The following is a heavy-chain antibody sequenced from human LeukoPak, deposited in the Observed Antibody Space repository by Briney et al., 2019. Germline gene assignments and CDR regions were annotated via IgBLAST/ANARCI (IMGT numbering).Heavy chain of an antibody. Sequence: GGSLRLSCAASGFTFSSYAMHWVRQAPGKGLEWVAVISYDGSNKYYADSVKGRFTISRDNSKNTLYLQMNSLRAEDTAVYYCASPGYYGSGSYSLDYWGQGTLVTVSS. J-gene: IGHJ4*02. V-gene: IGHV3-30*04. CDR1: GFTFSSYA. CDR2: ISYDGSNK. CDR3: ASPGYYGSGSYSLDY. D-gene: IGHD3-10*01.